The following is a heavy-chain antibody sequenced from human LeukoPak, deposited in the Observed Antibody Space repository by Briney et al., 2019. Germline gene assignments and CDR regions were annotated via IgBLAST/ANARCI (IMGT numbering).Heavy chain of an antibody. J-gene: IGHJ6*03. CDR2: IKQDGSEE. CDR1: GFTFSSYW. Sequence: GGSLRLSCAASGFTFSSYWMSWVRQAPGKGLEWVANIKQDGSEEYYVDSVKGRFTISRDNAKNSLYLQMNSLRAEDTAVYYCARGSGYEYYYYYMDVWGKGTTVTVSS. V-gene: IGHV3-7*01. CDR3: ARGSGYEYYYYYMDV. D-gene: IGHD5-12*01.